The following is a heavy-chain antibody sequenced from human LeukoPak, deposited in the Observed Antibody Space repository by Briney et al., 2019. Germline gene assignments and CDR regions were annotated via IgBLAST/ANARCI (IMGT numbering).Heavy chain of an antibody. CDR1: GYTFTGYY. V-gene: IGHV1-2*02. J-gene: IGHJ4*02. CDR2: INPNSGGT. CDR3: ARDAAPSYYDILTGSDY. D-gene: IGHD3-9*01. Sequence: ASVKVSCKASGYTFTGYYMHWVRQAPGQGLEWMGWINPNSGGTNYAQKFQGRVTMTRDTSISTAYMELTTLRSDDTAVYYCARDAAPSYYDILTGSDYWGQGTLITVSS.